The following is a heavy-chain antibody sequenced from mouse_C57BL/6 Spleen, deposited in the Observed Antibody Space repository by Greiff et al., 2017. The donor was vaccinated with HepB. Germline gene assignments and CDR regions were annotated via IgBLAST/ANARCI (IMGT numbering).Heavy chain of an antibody. CDR1: GFNFKDYY. CDR2: IDPEDGET. Sequence: EVKLQESGAELVKPGASVKLSCTASGFNFKDYYMHWVKQRTEQGLEWIGRIDPEDGETKYAPKFQGKATITADTTSNTAYLQLISLTSEDTAVYYCARGWLLQEAWFAYWGQGTLVTVSA. V-gene: IGHV14-2*01. D-gene: IGHD2-3*01. J-gene: IGHJ3*01. CDR3: ARGWLLQEAWFAY.